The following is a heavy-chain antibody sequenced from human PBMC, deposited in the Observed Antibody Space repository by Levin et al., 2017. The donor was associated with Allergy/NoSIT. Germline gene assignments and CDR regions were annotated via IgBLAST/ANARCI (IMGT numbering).Heavy chain of an antibody. D-gene: IGHD6-19*01. J-gene: IGHJ4*02. V-gene: IGHV3-33*01. CDR3: ASSEGIAVAGTWGPFDY. CDR2: IWYDGSNK. Sequence: GGSLRLSCAASGFTFSSYGMHWVRQAPGKGLEWVAVIWYDGSNKYYADSVKGRFTISRDNSKNTLYLQMNSLRAEDTAVYYCASSEGIAVAGTWGPFDYWGQGTLVTVSS. CDR1: GFTFSSYG.